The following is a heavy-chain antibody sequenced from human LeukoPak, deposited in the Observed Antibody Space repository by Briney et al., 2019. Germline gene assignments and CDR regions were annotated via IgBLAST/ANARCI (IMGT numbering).Heavy chain of an antibody. D-gene: IGHD3-3*02. CDR1: GGSINSYF. V-gene: IGHV4-4*09. Sequence: SETLSLTCAVSGGSINSYFGSWIRQPPGKGLEWIGYVHSSGATKYSPSLKSRVTISKDTSKNQFSLRLTFVTAADTAVYYCARRQAFYPDNNRPCPGAFDVWGQGTMVTVSS. CDR2: VHSSGAT. J-gene: IGHJ3*01. CDR3: ARRQAFYPDNNRPCPGAFDV.